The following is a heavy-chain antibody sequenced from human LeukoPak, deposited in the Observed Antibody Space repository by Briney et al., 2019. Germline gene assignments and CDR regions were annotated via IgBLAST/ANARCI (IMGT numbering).Heavy chain of an antibody. J-gene: IGHJ5*01. CDR1: GFTFTNNF. CDR2: IKQDGSET. V-gene: IGHV3-7*03. D-gene: IGHD4-17*01. CDR3: ANPPTVTKTRFDS. Sequence: GGSLRLSCAASGFTFTNNFMSWVRQVPGKGLEWVANIKQDGSETTYADSVRGRFTIFRDNAKDSVYLQMNSLRAEDTAVYYCANPPTVTKTRFDSWGQGTLVTVSS.